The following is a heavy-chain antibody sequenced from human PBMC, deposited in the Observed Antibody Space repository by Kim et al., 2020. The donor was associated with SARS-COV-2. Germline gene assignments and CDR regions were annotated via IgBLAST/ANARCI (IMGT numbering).Heavy chain of an antibody. Sequence: ASVKVSCKASGYTFTNYHIHWVRQAPGNGLEWMGTINPSGGSTSYAQNFRGRLTMTGDTSTSTVSMEVTSLTSEDTAVYYCAILKGVAVWCQGTTVSVSS. CDR1: GYTFTNYH. CDR2: INPSGGST. J-gene: IGHJ6*02. V-gene: IGHV1-46*01. CDR3: AILKGVAV.